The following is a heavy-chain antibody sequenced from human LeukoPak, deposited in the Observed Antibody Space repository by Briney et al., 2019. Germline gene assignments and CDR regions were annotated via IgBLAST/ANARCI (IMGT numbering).Heavy chain of an antibody. CDR1: GFSLSTSGVG. D-gene: IGHD6-13*01. CDR2: IYWDDDK. Sequence: ESGPTLVKPTQTLTLTCTFSGFSLSTSGVGVGWIRQPPGKALEWLALIYWDDDKRYSPSLKSRLTITKDTSKNQVVLTMTNMDPVDTATYYCAHSGSSSWYNYYYGMDVWGQGTTVTVSS. V-gene: IGHV2-5*02. CDR3: AHSGSSSWYNYYYGMDV. J-gene: IGHJ6*02.